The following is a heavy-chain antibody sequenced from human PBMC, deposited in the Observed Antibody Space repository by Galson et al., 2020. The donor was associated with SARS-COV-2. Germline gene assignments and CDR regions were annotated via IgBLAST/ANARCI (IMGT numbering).Heavy chain of an antibody. J-gene: IGHJ4*02. CDR2: IKKDGSDE. Sequence: AQSLTLSCAAYGFISYDHSMSCDRQPPEKGLELGGNIKKDGSDEYYVDSVTGRLTISRHNARRVLYLQMNSLRAEDTAFYYCAGDTSGPDYGGKGSLAAVSS. V-gene: IGHV3-7*01. CDR1: GFISYDHS. D-gene: IGHD6-19*01. CDR3: AGDTSGPDY.